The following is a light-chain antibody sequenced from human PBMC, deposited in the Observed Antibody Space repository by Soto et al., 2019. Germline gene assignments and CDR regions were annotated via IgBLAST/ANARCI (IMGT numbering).Light chain of an antibody. V-gene: IGLV2-14*01. CDR3: SSYTSSSTLT. Sequence: QSALTQPASVSGSPGQSITISCTGTSSDVSGYNYVSWYQQHPGKAPKLMIYDVSNRPSGVSNRFSGSKSGNTASLTISGLQAEDEADYYCSSYTSSSTLTFGTGTKVTVL. CDR1: SSDVSGYNY. J-gene: IGLJ1*01. CDR2: DVS.